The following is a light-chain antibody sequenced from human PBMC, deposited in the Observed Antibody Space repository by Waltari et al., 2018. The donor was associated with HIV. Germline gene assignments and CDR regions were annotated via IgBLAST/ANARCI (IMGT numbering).Light chain of an antibody. J-gene: IGKJ2*01. CDR3: QQRRDWPRT. CDR2: DAS. V-gene: IGKV3-11*01. Sequence: EIVLTQSPATLSLSPGERATLYCRASQSLTRYLAWYQHKPGQAPRLLVYDASKRASGIPARFTGSGSGTDFTLTISSLEPEDFAIYYCQQRRDWPRTFGQWTKLEI. CDR1: QSLTRY.